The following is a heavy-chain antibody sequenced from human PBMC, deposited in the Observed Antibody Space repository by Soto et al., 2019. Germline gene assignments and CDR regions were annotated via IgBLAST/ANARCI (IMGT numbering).Heavy chain of an antibody. J-gene: IGHJ4*02. CDR1: GGSISSYY. D-gene: IGHD6-13*01. CDR2: IYYSGST. CDR3: VRSDSSSWFFDY. V-gene: IGHV4-59*12. Sequence: SETLSLTCTVSGGSISSYYWSWIRQPPGKGLEWIGYIYYSGSTNYNPSLKSRVTISVDTSKNQFSLKLSSVTASDSAMYYCVRSDSSSWFFDYWGQGTLVTVSS.